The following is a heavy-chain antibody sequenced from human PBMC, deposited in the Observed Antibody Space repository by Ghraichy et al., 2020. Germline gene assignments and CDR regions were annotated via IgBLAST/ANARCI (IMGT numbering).Heavy chain of an antibody. V-gene: IGHV3-23*01. CDR2: ISGSGGST. CDR1: GFTFSSYA. Sequence: ETLSLTCAASGFTFSSYAMSWVRQAPGKGLEWVSAISGSGGSTYYADSVKGRFTISRDNSKNTLYLQMNSLRAEDTAVYYCAKDRDYDYVWGSYRQTYFDYWGQGTLVTVSS. CDR3: AKDRDYDYVWGSYRQTYFDY. D-gene: IGHD3-16*02. J-gene: IGHJ4*02.